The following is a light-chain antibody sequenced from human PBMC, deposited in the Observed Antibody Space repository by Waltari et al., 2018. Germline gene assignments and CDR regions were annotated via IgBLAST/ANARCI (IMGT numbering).Light chain of an antibody. J-gene: IGLJ2*01. CDR3: SSYTSSSTLEGNVV. V-gene: IGLV2-14*01. CDR2: EVS. CDR1: SSDVGGYNY. Sequence: QSALTHPASVSGSPGQSTTISCPGTSSDVGGYNYVPWYQPHPGKAPKLMIYEVSNRPSGVSNRFSGSKSGNTASLTISGLQAEDEADYYCSSYTSSSTLEGNVVFGGGTKLTVL.